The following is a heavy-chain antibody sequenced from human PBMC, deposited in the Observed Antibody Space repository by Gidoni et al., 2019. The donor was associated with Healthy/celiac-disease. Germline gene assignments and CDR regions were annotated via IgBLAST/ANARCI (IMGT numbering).Heavy chain of an antibody. Sequence: EVQLVESGGGLVKPGGSLRLSCTATGSTLSSYWMSWVRQGPRKGQDGVANIKQDGSEKYYLDSVKGRFPISRDTAKNSLYLQMNSLRAEDTAVYYCARGWVVVAAMTIPPADYWGQGTLVTVSA. D-gene: IGHD2-15*01. CDR2: IKQDGSEK. CDR3: ARGWVVVAAMTIPPADY. CDR1: GSTLSSYW. V-gene: IGHV3-7*01. J-gene: IGHJ4*02.